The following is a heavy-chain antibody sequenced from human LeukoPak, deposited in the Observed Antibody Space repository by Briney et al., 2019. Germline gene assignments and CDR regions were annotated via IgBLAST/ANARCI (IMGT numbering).Heavy chain of an antibody. CDR1: GYTFTRHA. CDR2: INTHTGNP. CDR3: TRDNSGIDF. J-gene: IGHJ4*02. Sequence: ASVKVSCKASGYTFTRHAINWVRQAPGQGLEWMGWINTHTGNPRYGQGFTGRFVFSLDTSVNTAYLQTNSLKSEDTATYYCTRDNSGIDFWGQGTLVTVSS. V-gene: IGHV7-4-1*02. D-gene: IGHD3-10*01.